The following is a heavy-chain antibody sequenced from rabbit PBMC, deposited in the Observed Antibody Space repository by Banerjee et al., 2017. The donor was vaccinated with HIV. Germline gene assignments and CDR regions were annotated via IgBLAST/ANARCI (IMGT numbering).Heavy chain of an antibody. D-gene: IGHD1-1*01. J-gene: IGHJ4*01. CDR1: GFDFSSYG. Sequence: QEQLVESGGGLVQPGGSLKLSCKASGFDFSSYGVSWVRQAPGKGLEWIGYISSGGSTYYASWVNDRFTISRENTQNTVSLKMTSLTAADTATYFCARGYSKSSGYYGGNLWGPGTLVTVS. V-gene: IGHV1S47*01. CDR3: ARGYSKSSGYYGGNL. CDR2: ISSGGST.